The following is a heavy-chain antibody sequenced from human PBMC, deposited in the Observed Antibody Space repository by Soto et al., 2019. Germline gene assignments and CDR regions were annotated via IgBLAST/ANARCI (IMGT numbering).Heavy chain of an antibody. CDR1: GYTFTRSG. Sequence: QVQLVQSGAEVKKPGASVKVSCKASGYTFTRSGISWVRQAPGQGLEWRGWISTYNGDTNYAQTFQGRVTTTTDTSTSTVHVEVRSLRSDDTAVYYCARAGVAPYDYYGMDVWGQGPPVTVSS. CDR3: ARAGVAPYDYYGMDV. V-gene: IGHV1-18*01. J-gene: IGHJ6*02. D-gene: IGHD2-2*01. CDR2: ISTYNGDT.